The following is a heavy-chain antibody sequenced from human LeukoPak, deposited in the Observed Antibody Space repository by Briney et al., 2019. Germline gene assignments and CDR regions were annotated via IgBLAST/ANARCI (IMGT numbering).Heavy chain of an antibody. CDR3: ARDSKRYSSGWGLFDP. CDR2: INHRGSN. J-gene: IGHJ5*02. CDR1: GGSFSGYY. D-gene: IGHD6-19*01. Sequence: KPSETLSLTCAVYGGSFSGYYWSWIRQPPGKGLEWIGEINHRGSNNYNPSLKSRITISVDTSKNQFSLKLSSVTAADTAVYYCARDSKRYSSGWGLFDPWGQGTLVTVSS. V-gene: IGHV4-34*01.